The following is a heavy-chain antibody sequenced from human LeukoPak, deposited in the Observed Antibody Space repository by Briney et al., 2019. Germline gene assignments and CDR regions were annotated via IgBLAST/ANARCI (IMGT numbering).Heavy chain of an antibody. CDR3: AKAVTGYYYYMDV. Sequence: GRSLRLSCAASGFTFSSYGMHWDRQAPGKGLEWVAVISYDGSNKYYADSVKGRFTISRDNSKNTLYLQMNSLRAEDTAVYYCAKAVTGYYYYMDVWGKGTTVTVSS. D-gene: IGHD3-16*02. J-gene: IGHJ6*03. CDR1: GFTFSSYG. CDR2: ISYDGSNK. V-gene: IGHV3-30*18.